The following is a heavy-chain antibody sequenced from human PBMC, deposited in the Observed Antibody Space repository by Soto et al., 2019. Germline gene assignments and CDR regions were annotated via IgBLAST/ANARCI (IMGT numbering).Heavy chain of an antibody. CDR2: ISDDGSNQ. V-gene: IGHV3-30*15. J-gene: IGHJ4*02. CDR1: GFTFNAYP. CDR3: AKPKDLKQYYFDF. Sequence: QVRLVESGGGVVQPGRSLRLSCVASGFTFNAYPLHWVRQAPGRGLEWVAVISDDGSNQYYADFVRGRFTISRDNSQNTLSLQMSSLRPDDTAVYFCAKPKDLKQYYFDFWGQGTLVTVSS.